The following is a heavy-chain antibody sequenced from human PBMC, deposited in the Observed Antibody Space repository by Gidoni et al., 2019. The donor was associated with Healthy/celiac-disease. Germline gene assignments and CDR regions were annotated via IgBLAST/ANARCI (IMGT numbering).Heavy chain of an antibody. CDR1: GGSFSGYY. D-gene: IGHD5-18*01. CDR3: ASGYSYDY. J-gene: IGHJ4*02. CDR2: INHSGST. Sequence: QVQLQQWCAGLLKPSETLSLTCAVYGGSFSGYYWSWIRQPPGKGLEWIGEINHSGSTNYNPSLKSRVTISVDTSKNQFSLKLSSVTAADTAVYYCASGYSYDYWGQGTLVTVSS. V-gene: IGHV4-34*01.